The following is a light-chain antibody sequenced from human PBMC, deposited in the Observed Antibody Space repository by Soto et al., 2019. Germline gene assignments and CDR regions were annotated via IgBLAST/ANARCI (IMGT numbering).Light chain of an antibody. CDR3: HQYNKWPVT. V-gene: IGKV3-15*01. J-gene: IGKJ4*01. Sequence: EIVMTQSPATLSVSPGERVTLSCRASQTVGTDLAWYQQKPGQAPRLLIYGASTRTTVVPARFSGIGSGTEFTLSINSLQSEDLAVYFCHQYNKWPVTFGGGTKVEIK. CDR1: QTVGTD. CDR2: GAS.